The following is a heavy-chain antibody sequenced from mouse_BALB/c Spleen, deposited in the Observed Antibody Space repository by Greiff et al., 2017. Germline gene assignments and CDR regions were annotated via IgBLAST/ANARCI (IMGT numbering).Heavy chain of an antibody. D-gene: IGHD1-1*01. CDR1: GFSLTSYG. Sequence: VQLQQSGPGLVQPSQSLSITCTVSGFSLTSYGVHWVRQSPGKGLEWLGVIWSGGSTDYNAAFISRLSISKDNSKSQVFFKMNSLQADDTAIYYCARNDHYYGSSRAWFAYWGQGTLVTVSA. CDR2: IWSGGST. J-gene: IGHJ3*01. V-gene: IGHV2-4-1*01. CDR3: ARNDHYYGSSRAWFAY.